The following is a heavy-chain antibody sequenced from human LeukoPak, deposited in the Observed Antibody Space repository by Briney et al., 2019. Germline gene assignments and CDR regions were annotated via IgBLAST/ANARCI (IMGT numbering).Heavy chain of an antibody. Sequence: GEPLKISCQGSGYSFTSYLISWVRQMPGKGLEWMGRIDPSDSYTNYSPSFQGHVTISADKSIITAYLQWSNLKASDTGMYFCVRRYYVMDVWGKGTTVTVSS. CDR1: GYSFTSYL. V-gene: IGHV5-10-1*01. J-gene: IGHJ6*04. CDR3: VRRYYVMDV. CDR2: IDPSDSYT.